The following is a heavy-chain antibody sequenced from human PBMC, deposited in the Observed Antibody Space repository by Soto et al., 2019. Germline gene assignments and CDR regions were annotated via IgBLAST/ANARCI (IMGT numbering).Heavy chain of an antibody. V-gene: IGHV3-21*06. CDR3: ARESEDLTSNFDY. CDR2: ISSTTNYR. Sequence: PGGSLRLSCAASGFTFTRDIMNRVGRRPGKGLWWVSSISSTTNYRNYGDSMKGRFTIARDNARNSLYLERNSLRAEDTAVYYCARESEDLTSNFDYWGQGTLVTVSS. CDR1: GFTFTRDI. J-gene: IGHJ4*02.